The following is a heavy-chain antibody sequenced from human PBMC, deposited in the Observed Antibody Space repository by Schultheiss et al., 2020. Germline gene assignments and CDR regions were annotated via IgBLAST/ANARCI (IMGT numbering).Heavy chain of an antibody. V-gene: IGHV3-30*02. J-gene: IGHJ4*02. CDR2: IRYDGSIE. CDR1: GFSFSTFG. D-gene: IGHD6-19*01. Sequence: GGSLRLSCVVSGFSFSTFGMHWVRQAPGKGLEWVAFIRYDGSIEHYADSVQGRFTISRDNSKNTLYLQMNSLRAGDTAVYYCANGENSSGYHSYFDYWGQGTLVTVSS. CDR3: ANGENSSGYHSYFDY.